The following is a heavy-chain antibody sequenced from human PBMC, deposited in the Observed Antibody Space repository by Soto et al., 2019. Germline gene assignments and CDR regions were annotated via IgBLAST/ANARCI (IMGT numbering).Heavy chain of an antibody. D-gene: IGHD6-6*01. CDR1: GFTFNSYA. J-gene: IGHJ4*02. CDR3: AKGVRSSLSGSYFDY. V-gene: IGHV3-23*01. CDR2: ISGSSGT. Sequence: PGGSLRLSCAASGFTFNSYAMSWVRQAPGKGLEWVSTISGSSGTYYADSVKGRFTVSRGNSKNTLYLQMNSLRAEDTAVYYCAKGVRSSLSGSYFDYWGQGTLVTVSS.